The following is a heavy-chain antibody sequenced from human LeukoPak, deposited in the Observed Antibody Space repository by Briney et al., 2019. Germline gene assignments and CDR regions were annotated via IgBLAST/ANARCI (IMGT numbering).Heavy chain of an antibody. CDR1: GGSIRSSYYY. D-gene: IGHD1-26*01. CDR3: ARGVRSGSYFAFGGGRFFDY. J-gene: IGHJ4*02. V-gene: IGHV4-39*01. CDR2: IYDSGST. Sequence: PSETLSLTCTVSGGSIRSSYYYWGWIRQPPGKGLEWIGSIYDSGSTYYNPSLKSRVTISVDTSKNQFSLKLNSVTAADTAVYYCARGVRSGSYFAFGGGRFFDYWGQGTLVTVSS.